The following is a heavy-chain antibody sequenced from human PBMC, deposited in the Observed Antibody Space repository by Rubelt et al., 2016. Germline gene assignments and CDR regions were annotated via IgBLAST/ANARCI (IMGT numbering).Heavy chain of an antibody. J-gene: IGHJ6*02. CDR3: ARDWWTYYYDSSGYREYYYYGMDV. CDR2: INAGNGNT. Sequence: GWINAGNGNTKYSQKFQGRVTITRDTSASTAYMELSSLRSEDTAVYYCARDWWTYYYDSSGYREYYYYGMDVWGQGTTVTVSS. D-gene: IGHD3-22*01. V-gene: IGHV1-3*01.